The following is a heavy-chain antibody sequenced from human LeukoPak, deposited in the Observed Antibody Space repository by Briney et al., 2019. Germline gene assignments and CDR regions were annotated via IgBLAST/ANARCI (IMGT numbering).Heavy chain of an antibody. CDR3: AKKGYSHNWFSY. CDR2: ISSSGTTT. D-gene: IGHD1-1*01. CDR1: GFTFSDFN. Sequence: GGSLTLSCAASGFTFSDFNMNWVRQAPGKGLEWIAYISSSGTTTLYADSVKGRFTISRDNAENSLSLQMNGLRPDDTAFHFCAKKGYSHNWFSYWGQGTLVTVSS. J-gene: IGHJ4*02. V-gene: IGHV3-48*04.